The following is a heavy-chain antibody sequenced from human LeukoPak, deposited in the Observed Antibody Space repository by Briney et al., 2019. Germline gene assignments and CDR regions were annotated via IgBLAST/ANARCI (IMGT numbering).Heavy chain of an antibody. J-gene: IGHJ4*02. CDR3: ARDRGDGDYYDY. V-gene: IGHV3-74*01. Sequence: RGSLRLSCAASGFTFSSYWMHWVRQAPGKGLVWVSRINSDGSITTYADSVRGRFTISRDNAKSTLYLQMNSLRAEDTAVYYCARDRGDGDYYDYWGQGTLVTVSS. D-gene: IGHD3-10*01. CDR2: INSDGSIT. CDR1: GFTFSSYW.